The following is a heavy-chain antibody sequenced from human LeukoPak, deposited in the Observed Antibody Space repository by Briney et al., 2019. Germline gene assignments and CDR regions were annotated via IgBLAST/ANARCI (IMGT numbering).Heavy chain of an antibody. D-gene: IGHD2-8*01. V-gene: IGHV3-30*02. CDR3: AKVPLYRNWFDP. CDR2: IRYDGSNK. Sequence: GGSLRLSCAASGFIFSSYGMHWVRQGPGKGLEWVAFIRYDGSNKYYADSVKGRFTISRDNSKNTLNLQMNSVRAEDTAVYYCAKVPLYRNWFDPWGQGTLVTVSS. CDR1: GFIFSSYG. J-gene: IGHJ5*02.